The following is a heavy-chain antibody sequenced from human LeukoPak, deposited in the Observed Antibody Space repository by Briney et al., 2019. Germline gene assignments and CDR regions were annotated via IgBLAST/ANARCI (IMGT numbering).Heavy chain of an antibody. CDR1: GFTFSNAW. CDR2: IKSKTDGGTT. CDR3: TTDLGMATGDY. V-gene: IGHV3-15*01. Sequence: GGSLRLSCAASGFTFSNAWMSWVRQAPGKGLEWVGRIKSKTDGGTTDYAAPVKGRFTISRDDSKNTLYLQMNSLKTEDTAVYHCTTDLGMATGDYWGQGTLVTVSS. D-gene: IGHD5-24*01. J-gene: IGHJ4*02.